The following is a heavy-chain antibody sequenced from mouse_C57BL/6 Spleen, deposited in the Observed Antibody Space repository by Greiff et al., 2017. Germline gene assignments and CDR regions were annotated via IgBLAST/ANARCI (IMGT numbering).Heavy chain of an antibody. CDR1: GYTFTSYW. CDR3: ARALTAQATWFAY. D-gene: IGHD3-2*02. V-gene: IGHV1-64*01. J-gene: IGHJ3*01. CDR2: IHPNSGST. Sequence: QVQLQQPGAELVKPGASVKLPCKASGYTFTSYWMHWVKQRPGRGLEWIGMIHPNSGSTNYNEKFKSKATLTVDKSSSAAYMQISSLTSEDSAVYYCARALTAQATWFAYWGQGTLVTVSA.